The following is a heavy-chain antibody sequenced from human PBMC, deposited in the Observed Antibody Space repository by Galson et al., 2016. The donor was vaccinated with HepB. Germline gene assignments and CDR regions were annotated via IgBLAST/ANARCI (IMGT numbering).Heavy chain of an antibody. Sequence: SLRLSCAAYGFTFDDYAMHWVRQAPGKGLEWVSGITWNSGRLAYADSVRGRFAIPRDNVKNSLYLQMNSVKVEDTALYYCAKDQCSGGDCCADHWGQGTLVTVSS. D-gene: IGHD2-21*02. J-gene: IGHJ4*02. V-gene: IGHV3-9*01. CDR1: GFTFDDYA. CDR3: AKDQCSGGDCCADH. CDR2: ITWNSGRL.